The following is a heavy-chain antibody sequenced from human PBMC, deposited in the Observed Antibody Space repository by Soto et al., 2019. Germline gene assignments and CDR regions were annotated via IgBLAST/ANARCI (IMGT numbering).Heavy chain of an antibody. Sequence: SVKVSFKASGGTFSSYAISWVRQAPGQGLEWMGGIIPIFGTANYAQKFQGRVTITADESTSTAYMELSSLRSEDTAVYYCAGGPYSSGWYGYYYYGMDVWGQGTTVTVSS. CDR1: GGTFSSYA. CDR2: IIPIFGTA. V-gene: IGHV1-69*13. CDR3: AGGPYSSGWYGYYYYGMDV. J-gene: IGHJ6*02. D-gene: IGHD6-19*01.